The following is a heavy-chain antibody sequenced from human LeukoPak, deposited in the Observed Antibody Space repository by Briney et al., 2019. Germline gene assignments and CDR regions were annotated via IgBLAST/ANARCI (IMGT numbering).Heavy chain of an antibody. Sequence: GGSLRLSCAASGFTFSRYWMHWVRQAPGKGLVWASRINSDGSSRTYADSDKGGFTISRDNTKNTLYLQMNSPRTEDTAVYYCARMVATGHFYYWGQRTPVTVS. CDR2: INSDGSSR. CDR1: GFTFSRYW. CDR3: ARMVATGHFYY. V-gene: IGHV3-74*01. J-gene: IGHJ4*02. D-gene: IGHD5-12*01.